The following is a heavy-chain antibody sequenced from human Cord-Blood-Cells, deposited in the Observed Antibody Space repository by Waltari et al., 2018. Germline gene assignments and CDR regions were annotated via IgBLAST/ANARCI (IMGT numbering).Heavy chain of an antibody. V-gene: IGHV4-34*01. D-gene: IGHD1-26*01. J-gene: IGHJ4*02. CDR2: INHSGST. CDR1: GGSFSGYY. CDR3: ARGLKGGSYYFDY. Sequence: QVQLQQWGAGLLKPSETLSLTCAVYGGSFSGYYWSWIRQPPGKGLEWIGEINHSGSTNYNPPLKSRVTISVDTSKNQFSRKLGSVTAADTAVYYWARGLKGGSYYFDYWGQGTLVTVPP.